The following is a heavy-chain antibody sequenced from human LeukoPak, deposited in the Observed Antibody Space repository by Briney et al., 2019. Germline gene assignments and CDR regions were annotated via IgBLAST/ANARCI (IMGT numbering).Heavy chain of an antibody. CDR2: ISAYNGNT. J-gene: IGHJ4*02. CDR1: GGTFISYA. CDR3: ASSGSYLGAHFDY. D-gene: IGHD1-26*01. Sequence: ASVQVSCKASGGTFISYAISWVRQAPGQGLEWMGWISAYNGNTNYAQKFQGRVTMTTDTSTSTAYMELRSLRSDDTAVYYCASSGSYLGAHFDYWGQGTLVTVSS. V-gene: IGHV1-18*01.